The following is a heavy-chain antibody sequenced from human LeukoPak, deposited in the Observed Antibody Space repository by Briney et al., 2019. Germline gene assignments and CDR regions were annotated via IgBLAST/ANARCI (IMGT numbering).Heavy chain of an antibody. CDR3: ARGGYYAMDV. CDR1: GFTFSSYE. CDR2: ISHDGSNK. J-gene: IGHJ6*02. Sequence: AGGSLRLSCAASGFTFSSYEMNWARQAPGKGLEWVAVISHDGSNKFYADSVKGRFTISRDNSKNTLSLQMNTLRVEDTAVYYCARGGYYAMDVWGHGTAVTVFS. V-gene: IGHV3-30-3*01.